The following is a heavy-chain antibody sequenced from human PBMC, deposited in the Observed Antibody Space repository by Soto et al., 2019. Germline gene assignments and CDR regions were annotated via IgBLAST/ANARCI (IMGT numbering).Heavy chain of an antibody. D-gene: IGHD3-3*01. CDR2: INPSGGST. J-gene: IGHJ6*02. CDR1: GYTFTSYY. Sequence: ASVKVSCKASGYTFTSYYMHWVGQAPGQRLEWMGIINPSGGSTSYAQKFQGRVTMTRDTSTSTVYMELSSLRSEDTAVYYCARANDIQFFYYYYGMDVWGQGTTVTVSS. CDR3: ARANDIQFFYYYYGMDV. V-gene: IGHV1-46*01.